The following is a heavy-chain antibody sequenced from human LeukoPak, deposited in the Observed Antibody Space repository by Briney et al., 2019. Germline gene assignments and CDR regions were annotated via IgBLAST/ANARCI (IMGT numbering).Heavy chain of an antibody. CDR1: GFTFSSYA. J-gene: IGHJ4*02. CDR3: AKGYKDYVGGGYYLDY. CDR2: ISGSGGST. V-gene: IGHV3-23*01. D-gene: IGHD3-16*01. Sequence: GGSLRLSCAASGFTFSSYAMSWVRQAPGKGLEWVSAISGSGGSTYYADSVKGRFTISRDNSRDTLYLQMNSLRDEDTAAYYCAKGYKDYVGGGYYLDYGGRGPLATVSS.